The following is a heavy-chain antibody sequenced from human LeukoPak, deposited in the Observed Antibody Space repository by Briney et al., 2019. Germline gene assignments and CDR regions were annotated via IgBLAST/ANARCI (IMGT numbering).Heavy chain of an antibody. D-gene: IGHD3-3*01. CDR2: IYTSGST. J-gene: IGHJ6*03. CDR1: GGSISSYY. CDR3: ARKGPKVTIFGVVNRKTYMDV. Sequence: SETLSLTCTVSGGSISSYYWSWIRQPAGKGPEWIGRIYTSGSTNYNPSLKSRVTMSVDTSKNQFPLKLSSVTAADTAVYYCARKGPKVTIFGVVNRKTYMDVWGKGTTVTVSS. V-gene: IGHV4-4*07.